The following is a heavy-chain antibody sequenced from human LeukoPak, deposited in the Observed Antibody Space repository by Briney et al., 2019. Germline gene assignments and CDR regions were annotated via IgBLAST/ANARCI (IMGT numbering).Heavy chain of an antibody. V-gene: IGHV4-34*01. Sequence: ETLSLTCAVYGGSFSGYYWSCIRQPPGEGVEWIGEINHSGSTNYNTSPKRRVTTAVDTTKNQFSLKLSSVTAADTAVYYCARRRMVRGVHWFDPWGQGTLVTVSS. D-gene: IGHD3-10*01. CDR2: INHSGST. J-gene: IGHJ5*02. CDR3: ARRRMVRGVHWFDP. CDR1: GGSFSGYY.